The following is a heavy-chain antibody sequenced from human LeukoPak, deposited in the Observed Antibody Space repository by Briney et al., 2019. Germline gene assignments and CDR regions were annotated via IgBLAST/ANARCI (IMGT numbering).Heavy chain of an antibody. V-gene: IGHV1-18*01. CDR1: GYTFSSYG. J-gene: IGHJ4*02. CDR2: ISGYNGNT. Sequence: GASVKVSCKASGYTFSSYGISWVRQAPGQGLEWMGWISGYNGNTNYAQKLQGRVTMTTDTSTTTAYMELRSLRSDDTAVYYCVRDENSVLLWFGEPYPFFDYWGQGTLVTVSS. D-gene: IGHD3-10*01. CDR3: VRDENSVLLWFGEPYPFFDY.